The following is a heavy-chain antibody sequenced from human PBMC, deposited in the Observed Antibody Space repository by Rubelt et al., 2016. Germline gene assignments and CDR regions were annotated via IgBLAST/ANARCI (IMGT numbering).Heavy chain of an antibody. D-gene: IGHD3-10*01. J-gene: IGHJ5*02. CDR2: IIPILGIA. Sequence: QVQLVQSGAEVKKPGSSVKVSCKASGGTFSSYAISWVRQAPGQGLEWMGRIIPILGIANYAQKFQSRVTITADKSTSAAYMELSSLRSEDTAVYYCARGVEYYYGSGTNWFDPWGQGTLVTVSS. CDR1: GGTFSSYA. CDR3: ARGVEYYYGSGTNWFDP. V-gene: IGHV1-69*04.